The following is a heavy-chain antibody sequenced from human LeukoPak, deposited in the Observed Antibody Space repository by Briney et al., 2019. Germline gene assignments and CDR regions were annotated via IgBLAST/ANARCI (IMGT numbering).Heavy chain of an antibody. J-gene: IGHJ5*02. D-gene: IGHD2-15*01. V-gene: IGHV1-69*13. CDR3: AREEGLGYCSGGSCYYWFDP. CDR1: GRTFSSYA. CDR2: IIPIFGTA. Sequence: GASVKVSCKASGRTFSSYAISWVRQAPGQGLEWMGGIIPIFGTANYAQKFQGRVTITADESTSTAYMELSSLRSEDTAVYYCAREEGLGYCSGGSCYYWFDPWGQGTLVTVSS.